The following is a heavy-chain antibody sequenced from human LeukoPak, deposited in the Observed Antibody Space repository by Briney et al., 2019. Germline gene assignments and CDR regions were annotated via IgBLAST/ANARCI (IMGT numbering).Heavy chain of an antibody. CDR2: IWYDGSNK. CDR1: GFTFSSYG. CDR3: ARGAVDYAFDI. J-gene: IGHJ3*02. Sequence: GGSLRLSCAASGFTFSSYGMHWVRQAPGKGLEWVAVIWYDGSNKYYADSVKGRFTISRDNSKNTLYLQMNSLRAEDTAVYYCARGAVDYAFDIWGQGTMVTVSS. D-gene: IGHD3-9*01. V-gene: IGHV3-33*01.